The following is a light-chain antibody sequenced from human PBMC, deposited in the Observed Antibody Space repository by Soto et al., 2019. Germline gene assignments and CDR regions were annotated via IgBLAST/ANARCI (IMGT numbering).Light chain of an antibody. CDR3: QQYSHLVT. Sequence: IQMTQSPSTLSAPVGDRVTITCQASQTISTLLAWFQHKPGKAPNLLIYGASNLESGVPSRFSGSGSGTEFTLTISSLQSDDSATYFCQQYSHLVTFGQGTK. V-gene: IGKV1-5*01. CDR2: GAS. J-gene: IGKJ2*01. CDR1: QTISTL.